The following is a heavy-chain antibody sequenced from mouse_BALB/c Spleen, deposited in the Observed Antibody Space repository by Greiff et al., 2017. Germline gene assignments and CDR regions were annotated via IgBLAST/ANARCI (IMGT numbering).Heavy chain of an antibody. V-gene: IGHV1S135*01. CDR2: IDPYYGGT. J-gene: IGHJ3*01. CDR3: ARSEGNYRAWFAY. Sequence: VQLKESGPELEKPGASVKISCKASGYSFTGYNMNWVKQSNGKSLEWIGNIDPYYGGTSYNQKFKGKATMTVDKSSSTAYMELARLTSEDSAIYYCARSEGNYRAWFAYWGQGTLVTVSA. D-gene: IGHD2-1*01. CDR1: GYSFTGYN.